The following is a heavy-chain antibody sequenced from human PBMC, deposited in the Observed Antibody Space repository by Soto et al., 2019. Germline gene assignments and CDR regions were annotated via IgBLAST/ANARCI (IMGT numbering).Heavy chain of an antibody. Sequence: GGSLRLSCAASGFTFSSYSMNWVRQAPGKGLEWVSSISSSSSYIYYADSVKGRFTISRDNAKNSLYLQMNSLRAEDTAVYYCARDSGGIVVVADYYYYYYMDVWGKGTTVTVSS. J-gene: IGHJ6*03. CDR2: ISSSSSYI. CDR1: GFTFSSYS. D-gene: IGHD2-15*01. V-gene: IGHV3-21*01. CDR3: ARDSGGIVVVADYYYYYYMDV.